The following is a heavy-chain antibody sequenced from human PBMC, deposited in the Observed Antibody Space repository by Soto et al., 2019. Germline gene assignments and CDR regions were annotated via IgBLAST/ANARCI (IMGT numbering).Heavy chain of an antibody. J-gene: IGHJ4*02. D-gene: IGHD1-1*01. V-gene: IGHV3-33*06. Sequence: QVQLVESGGGEVQPGTSVRLSCAASGFTFSSYVMHWVRQAPGKGLEWVAAIWHDGSNKYYADSVKGRFTISRDNPKNALFLQMNSLRAEATAVYYCVKEKVAYNDYWGQGTLVTVSS. CDR1: GFTFSSYV. CDR3: VKEKVAYNDY. CDR2: IWHDGSNK.